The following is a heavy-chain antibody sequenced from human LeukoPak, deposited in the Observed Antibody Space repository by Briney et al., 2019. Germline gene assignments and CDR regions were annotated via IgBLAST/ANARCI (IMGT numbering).Heavy chain of an antibody. CDR1: GGPISRYY. D-gene: IGHD6-13*01. J-gene: IGHJ3*02. CDR2: VSYRGTT. V-gene: IGHV4-59*01. Sequence: SETLSLTCTVCGGPISRYYWNWVRQPPGKGLEWMGYVSYRGTTNYNASLKRRVTISVDTSKKEFSLKLSSVTAADTAVYYCARPYSSNWYDAFHIWGQGTMVTVSS. CDR3: ARPYSSNWYDAFHI.